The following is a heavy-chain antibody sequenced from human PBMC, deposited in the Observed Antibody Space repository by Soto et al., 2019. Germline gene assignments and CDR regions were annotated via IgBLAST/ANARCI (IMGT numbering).Heavy chain of an antibody. CDR2: IWYDGSNK. CDR1: GFTFSSYG. Sequence: QVQLVESGGGVVQPGRSLRLSCAASGFTFSSYGMHWVRQAPGKALEWVAVIWYDGSNKYYADSVKGRFTISRDNSKNTLYLQMNSLRAEDTAVYYCADGGYCSSTSCYAGGFDYWGQGTLVTVSS. J-gene: IGHJ4*02. CDR3: ADGGYCSSTSCYAGGFDY. D-gene: IGHD2-2*01. V-gene: IGHV3-33*01.